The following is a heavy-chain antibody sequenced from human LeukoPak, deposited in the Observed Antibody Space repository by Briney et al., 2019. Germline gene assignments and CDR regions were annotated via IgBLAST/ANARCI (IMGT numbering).Heavy chain of an antibody. D-gene: IGHD2-8*01. J-gene: IGHJ5*02. Sequence: PGGSLRLSCATSGFTFSNYEMTWVRQAPGKGLEWISYISDSGSFIDYADSEKGRFTISRDNAKNSLYLQMNSLRAEDTAVYYCARVVPHVLGFDPWGQGTLVTVSS. CDR3: ARVVPHVLGFDP. CDR1: GFTFSNYE. CDR2: ISDSGSFI. V-gene: IGHV3-48*03.